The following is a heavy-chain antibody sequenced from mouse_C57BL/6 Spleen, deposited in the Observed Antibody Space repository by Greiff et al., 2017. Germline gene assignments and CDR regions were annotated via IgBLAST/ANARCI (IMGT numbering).Heavy chain of an antibody. V-gene: IGHV14-1*01. Sequence: VQLQQSGAELVRPGASVKLSCTASGFNIKDYYMHWVKQRPEQGLEWIGRIDPEDGDTEYAPKFQGKATMTADTSSNTAYLQLSSLTSEDTAVYYCTTSFLITTVGNPPDYGGQGTTLTVAS. CDR1: GFNIKDYY. CDR2: IDPEDGDT. J-gene: IGHJ2*01. D-gene: IGHD1-1*01. CDR3: TTSFLITTVGNPPDY.